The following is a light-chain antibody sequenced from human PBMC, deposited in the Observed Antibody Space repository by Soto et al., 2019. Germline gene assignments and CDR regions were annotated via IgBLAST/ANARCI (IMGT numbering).Light chain of an antibody. J-gene: IGLJ3*02. V-gene: IGLV2-23*02. CDR2: EVT. CDR3: CSYAGTTTWV. Sequence: QSALTQPASVSGSPGQSITISCTGTSSDVGSHNFVSCYQQRPGKAPKLMIFEVTKRPSGVSSRFSASKSGNTASLTISGVQAEDEADYYCCSYAGTTTWVFGGGTKLTVL. CDR1: SSDVGSHNF.